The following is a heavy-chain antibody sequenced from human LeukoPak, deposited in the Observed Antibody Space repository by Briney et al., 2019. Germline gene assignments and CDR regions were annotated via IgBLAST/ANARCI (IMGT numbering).Heavy chain of an antibody. CDR2: ISWNSDSI. CDR1: GFTFDDYA. V-gene: IGHV3-9*03. CDR3: AKDTSGWYIGYFDY. Sequence: PGGSLRLSCAASGFTFDDYAMHWVRQAPGKGLEWVSGISWNSDSIGYADSVKGRLTISRDNAKNSLYLQMNSLSPEDMALYYCAKDTSGWYIGYFDYWGQGTLVTVSS. D-gene: IGHD6-19*01. J-gene: IGHJ4*02.